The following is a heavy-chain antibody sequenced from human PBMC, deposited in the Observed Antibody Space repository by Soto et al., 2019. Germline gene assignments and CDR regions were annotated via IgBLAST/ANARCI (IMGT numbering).Heavy chain of an antibody. CDR3: ARIRAVAGTSGIDY. V-gene: IGHV2-5*02. J-gene: IGHJ4*02. D-gene: IGHD6-19*01. Sequence: SGPTLVNPTQTLTLTCTFSGFSLSTSGVGVGWIRQPPGKALEWLALIYWDDDKRYSPSLRSRLTINKDTSKNQVVLTMTNMDPVDTATYYCARIRAVAGTSGIDYWGQGTLVTVSS. CDR1: GFSLSTSGVG. CDR2: IYWDDDK.